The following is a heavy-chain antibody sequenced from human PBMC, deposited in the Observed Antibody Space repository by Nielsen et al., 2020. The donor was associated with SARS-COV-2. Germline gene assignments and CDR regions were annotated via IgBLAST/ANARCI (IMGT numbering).Heavy chain of an antibody. CDR3: ARDMVDPSLRFSEGFDP. CDR1: GGSISSYY. J-gene: IGHJ5*02. V-gene: IGHV4-59*01. D-gene: IGHD3-3*01. CDR2: IYYSGST. Sequence: SETLSLTCTVSGGSISSYYWSWIRQPPGKGLEWIGYIYYSGSTYYNPSLKSRVTISVDTSKNQFSLKLSSVTAADTAVYYCARDMVDPSLRFSEGFDPWGQGTLVTVSS.